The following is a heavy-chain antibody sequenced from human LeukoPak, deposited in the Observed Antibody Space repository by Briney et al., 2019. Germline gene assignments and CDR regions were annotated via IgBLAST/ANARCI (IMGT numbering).Heavy chain of an antibody. CDR2: MWYDGSNE. CDR1: GFIFSTYG. CDR3: AGDTHSSSWYDH. V-gene: IGHV3-33*07. Sequence: PGGSLRLSCVASGFIFSTYGMYWVRQAPGKGLEWVAVMWYDGSNEYYGDSVKGRFIISRDSSRNTLYLQMNDLRVEDTAVYYCAGDTHSSSWYDHWGQGTLVTVSS. D-gene: IGHD6-19*01. J-gene: IGHJ5*02.